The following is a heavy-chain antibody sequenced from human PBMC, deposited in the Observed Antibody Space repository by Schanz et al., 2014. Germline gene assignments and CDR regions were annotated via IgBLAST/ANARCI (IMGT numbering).Heavy chain of an antibody. J-gene: IGHJ4*02. CDR2: IYETGRT. CDR3: ARLEYTSGWQGFDY. V-gene: IGHV4-4*02. Sequence: QVQLQESGPGLVKPSGTLSLTCTISRGSIGSTNWWSWLRQSPRKGLEWISDIYETGRTNYNPSLGSSVPVAGENPPTNSPWELTAVTAADTAVYYCARLEYTSGWQGFDYWGQGILVTVSP. CDR1: RGSIGSTNW. D-gene: IGHD1-1*01.